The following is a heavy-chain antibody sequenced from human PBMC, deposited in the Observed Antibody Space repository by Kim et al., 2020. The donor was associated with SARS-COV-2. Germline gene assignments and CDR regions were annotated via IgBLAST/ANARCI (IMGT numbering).Heavy chain of an antibody. CDR3: ARDSPDYDILTGYYRDAFDI. V-gene: IGHV1-18*04. Sequence: ASVKVSCKASGYTFTSYGISWVRQAPGQGLEWMGWISAYNGNTNYAQKLQGRVTMTTDTSTSTAYMELRSLRSDDTAVYYCARDSPDYDILTGYYRDAFDIWGQGTMVTVSS. CDR1: GYTFTSYG. D-gene: IGHD3-9*01. CDR2: ISAYNGNT. J-gene: IGHJ3*02.